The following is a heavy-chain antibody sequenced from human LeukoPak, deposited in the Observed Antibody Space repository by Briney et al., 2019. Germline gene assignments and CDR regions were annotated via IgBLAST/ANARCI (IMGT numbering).Heavy chain of an antibody. V-gene: IGHV4-59*01. CDR3: ASLFDCSGGSCPDY. CDR1: GGSISSYY. CDR2: IYYSGST. J-gene: IGHJ4*02. D-gene: IGHD2-15*01. Sequence: KPSETLSLTCTVSGGSISSYYWSWIRQPPGKGLEWIGYIYYSGSTNYNPSLKSRVTISVDTSKNQFSLKLSSVTAADTAVYYCASLFDCSGGSCPDYWGQGTLVTVSS.